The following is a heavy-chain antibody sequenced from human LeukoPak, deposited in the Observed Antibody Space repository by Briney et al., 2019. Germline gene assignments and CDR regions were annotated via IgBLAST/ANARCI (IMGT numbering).Heavy chain of an antibody. CDR1: GGSFSGYY. J-gene: IGHJ4*02. CDR3: ARGSARFDY. D-gene: IGHD3-3*01. V-gene: IGHV4-34*01. CDR2: INHSGST. Sequence: SETLSLTCAVYGGSFSGYYWSWTRQPPGKGLEWIGEINHSGSTNYNPSLKSRVTISVDTSKNQFSLKLSSVTAADTAVYYCARGSARFDYWGQGTLVTVSS.